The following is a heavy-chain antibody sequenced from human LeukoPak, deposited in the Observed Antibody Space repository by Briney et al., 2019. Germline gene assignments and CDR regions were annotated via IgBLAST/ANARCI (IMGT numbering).Heavy chain of an antibody. Sequence: GASVKVSCKASGYTFTGYYMHWVRQAPGQGLEWMGRINPNSGGTNYAQKFQGRVTMTRDTSISTAYMELSRLRSDDTAVYYCASLLAWGIAAAGTNENYWGQETLVTVSS. CDR2: INPNSGGT. D-gene: IGHD6-13*01. J-gene: IGHJ4*02. CDR1: GYTFTGYY. V-gene: IGHV1-2*06. CDR3: ASLLAWGIAAAGTNENY.